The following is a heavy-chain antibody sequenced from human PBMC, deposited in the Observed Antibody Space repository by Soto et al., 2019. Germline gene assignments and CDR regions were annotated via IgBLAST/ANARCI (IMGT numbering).Heavy chain of an antibody. CDR2: IYYSGST. CDR3: ARCITMVRGVIPYYYYMDV. D-gene: IGHD3-10*01. Sequence: QVQLQESGPGLVKPSQTLSLTCTVSGGSISSGGYYWSWIRQHPGKGLEWIGYIYYSGSTYYNPSLKGRVTISVDTSKNQFSLKLSSVTAADTAVYYCARCITMVRGVIPYYYYMDVWGKGTTVTVSS. CDR1: GGSISSGGYY. J-gene: IGHJ6*03. V-gene: IGHV4-31*03.